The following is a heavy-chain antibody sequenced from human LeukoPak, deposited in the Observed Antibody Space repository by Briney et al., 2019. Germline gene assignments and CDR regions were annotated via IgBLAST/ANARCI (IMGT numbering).Heavy chain of an antibody. V-gene: IGHV1-18*01. D-gene: IGHD3-16*01. CDR3: ARDSDYDYVWGTSGYDY. Sequence: ASVKVSCKASGYTFTSYGISWVRQAPGQGLERMGWISAYNGNTNYAQKLQGRVTMTTDTSTSTAYMELRSLRSDDTAVYYCARDSDYDYVWGTSGYDYWGQGTLVTVSS. CDR2: ISAYNGNT. J-gene: IGHJ4*02. CDR1: GYTFTSYG.